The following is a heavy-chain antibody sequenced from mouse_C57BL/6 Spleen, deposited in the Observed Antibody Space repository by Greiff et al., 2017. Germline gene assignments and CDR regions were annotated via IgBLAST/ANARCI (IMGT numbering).Heavy chain of an antibody. Sequence: QVTLKVSGPGILQPSQTLSLTCSFSGFSLSTFGMGVGWIRQPSGKGLEWLAHIWWDDDKYYNPALKSRLTISKDTSKNQVFLKIANVDTADTATYYCARISYYYGSSYPWFAYWGQGTLVTVSA. CDR1: GFSLSTFGMG. CDR3: ARISYYYGSSYPWFAY. CDR2: IWWDDDK. V-gene: IGHV8-8*01. J-gene: IGHJ3*01. D-gene: IGHD1-1*01.